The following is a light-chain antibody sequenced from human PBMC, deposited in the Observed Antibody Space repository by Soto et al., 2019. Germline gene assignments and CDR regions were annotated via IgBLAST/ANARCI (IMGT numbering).Light chain of an antibody. J-gene: IGKJ3*01. V-gene: IGKV3-11*01. CDR2: AAS. Sequence: VMTQSPDTLSVSPGERATLSCRASQTVRSNLAWYQQKPGQAPRLLIYAASTRATGIPARFSGSGSGTDFTLTISSLEPEDFAVYYCQQRSSWPFTFGPGTKVDIK. CDR1: QTVRSN. CDR3: QQRSSWPFT.